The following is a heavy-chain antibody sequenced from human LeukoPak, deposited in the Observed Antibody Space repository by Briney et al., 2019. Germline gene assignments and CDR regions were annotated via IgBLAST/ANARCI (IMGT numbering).Heavy chain of an antibody. Sequence: PGRSLRLSCAASGFTFSSYAMHWVRQAPGKGLEWVAVISYDGSNKYYADSVKGRFTISRDNSKNTLYLQMNSPRAEDTAVYYCARDLVYIVGATTGDYWGQGTLVTVSS. V-gene: IGHV3-30*04. J-gene: IGHJ4*02. CDR1: GFTFSSYA. CDR2: ISYDGSNK. D-gene: IGHD1-26*01. CDR3: ARDLVYIVGATTGDY.